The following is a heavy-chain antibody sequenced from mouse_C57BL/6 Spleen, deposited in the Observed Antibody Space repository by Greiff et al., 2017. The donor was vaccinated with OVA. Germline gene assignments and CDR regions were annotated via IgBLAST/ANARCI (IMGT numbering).Heavy chain of an antibody. Sequence: QVQLKESGPGLVQPSQSLSITCTVSGFSLTSYGVHWVRQSPGKGLEWLGVIWSGGSTDYNAAFISRLSISKDNSKCQVFFKMNSLQADDTAIYYCARNYYYGNQYYFDYWGQGTTLTVSS. D-gene: IGHD2-1*01. CDR3: ARNYYYGNQYYFDY. CDR2: IWSGGST. CDR1: GFSLTSYG. J-gene: IGHJ2*01. V-gene: IGHV2-2*01.